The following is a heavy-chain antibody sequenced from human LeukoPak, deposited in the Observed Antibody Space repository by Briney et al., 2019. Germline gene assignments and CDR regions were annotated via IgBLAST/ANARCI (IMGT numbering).Heavy chain of an antibody. CDR1: GDSVSSKSAS. CDR2: TYSRSKWFN. J-gene: IGHJ4*02. D-gene: IGHD1-26*01. CDR3: ARGTGSLDY. Sequence: QTLSLTCAISGDSVSSKSASWNWIRQSPSRGLEWLGRTYSRSKWFNDYAVSVKSRITINPDTSKNQFSLHLSSVTPDDTAVYYCARGTGSLDYWGQGTLVTVSS. V-gene: IGHV6-1*01.